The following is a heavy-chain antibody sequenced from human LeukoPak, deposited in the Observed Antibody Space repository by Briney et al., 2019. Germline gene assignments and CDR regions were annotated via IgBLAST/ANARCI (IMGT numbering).Heavy chain of an antibody. CDR2: ISISNNSI. CDR3: ARETIYSDKVIDH. D-gene: IGHD4-17*01. Sequence: GGSLRLSCAASGFTFSYYSFNWVRQAPGKGLEWIAYISISNNSIYYADSVKGRFTISRDNAKNSLYLQMSSPRVEDTAVYYCARETIYSDKVIDHWGQGTPVTVSS. CDR1: GFTFSYYS. V-gene: IGHV3-48*01. J-gene: IGHJ4*02.